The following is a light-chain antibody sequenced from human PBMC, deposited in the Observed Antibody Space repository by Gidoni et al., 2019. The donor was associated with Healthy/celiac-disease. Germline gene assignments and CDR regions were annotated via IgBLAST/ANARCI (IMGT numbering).Light chain of an antibody. Sequence: EIVLTQSPPTLSLSPGERATLSCRASQSVSSYLAWYQQKPGQAPRLLIYDASNRATGIPARFSGSGSGTDFTLTISSLEPEDFAVYYCQQRSNWHTFXQXTRLEIK. CDR1: QSVSSY. CDR2: DAS. J-gene: IGKJ2*01. CDR3: QQRSNWHT. V-gene: IGKV3-11*01.